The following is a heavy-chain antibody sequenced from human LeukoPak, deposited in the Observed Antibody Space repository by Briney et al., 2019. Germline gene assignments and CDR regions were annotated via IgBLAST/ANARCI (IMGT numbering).Heavy chain of an antibody. J-gene: IGHJ4*02. CDR2: IKQDGSVK. D-gene: IGHD6-19*01. CDR1: GFSFSAYW. CDR3: AGGRGWLTTD. V-gene: IGHV3-7*01. Sequence: GGSLRLSCAASGFSFSAYWMNWFRQAPGKGREWVAIIKQDGSVKKYVDSVKGRFTISRDNAKTSLYLEMMSLRVEDTAIYYCAGGRGWLTTDWGQGTLVTVSS.